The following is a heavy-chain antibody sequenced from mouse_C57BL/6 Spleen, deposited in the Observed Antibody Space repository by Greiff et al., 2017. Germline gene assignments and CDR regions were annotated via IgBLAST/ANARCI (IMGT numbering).Heavy chain of an antibody. CDR2: IDPSDSYT. Sequence: VQLQESGAELVMPGASVKLSCKASSYTFISYWMHWVKQRPGQGLEWIGEIDPSDSYTNYNQKFKGKSTLTVDKSSSTAYMQLSSLTSEDSAVYYGARRITTVVAPYAMDYWGQGTSVTGSS. V-gene: IGHV1-69*01. D-gene: IGHD1-1*01. CDR1: SYTFISYW. J-gene: IGHJ4*01. CDR3: ARRITTVVAPYAMDY.